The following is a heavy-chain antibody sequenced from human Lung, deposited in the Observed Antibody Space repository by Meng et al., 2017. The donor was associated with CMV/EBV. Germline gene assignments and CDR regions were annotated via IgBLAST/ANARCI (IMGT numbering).Heavy chain of an antibody. J-gene: IGHJ4*02. CDR3: TRPTDYFDY. CDR2: ISIDGSSK. V-gene: IGHV3-30*04. Sequence: SCAASGFTFSSYDMNWVRQAPGKALEWVAVISIDGSSKFYADSMKGRFTISRDNSKNTLFLQVNSLRPQDTAVYYCTRPTDYFDYWGPGTLVTVSS. CDR1: GFTFSSYD.